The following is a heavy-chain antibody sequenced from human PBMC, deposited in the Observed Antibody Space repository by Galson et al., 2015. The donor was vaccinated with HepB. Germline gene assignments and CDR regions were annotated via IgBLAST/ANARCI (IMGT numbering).Heavy chain of an antibody. CDR2: ISGSGGST. V-gene: IGHV3-23*01. CDR3: AKVKWEPLPFDY. CDR1: GFTFSSYS. Sequence: SLRLSCAASGFTFSSYSMSWVRQAPGKGLEWVSSISGSGGSTYYADSVKGRFTISRDSSKNTVYLQMNSLRAEDTAVYYCAKVKWEPLPFDYWGRRTLVTVSS. J-gene: IGHJ4*02. D-gene: IGHD1-26*01.